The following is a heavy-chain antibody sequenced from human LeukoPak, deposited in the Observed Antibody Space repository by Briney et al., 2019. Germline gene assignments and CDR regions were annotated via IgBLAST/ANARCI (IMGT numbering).Heavy chain of an antibody. D-gene: IGHD5-24*01. V-gene: IGHV3-33*01. CDR3: AREARERGGFDY. J-gene: IGHJ4*02. CDR1: GFTFSSYG. CDR2: IWYDGSNK. Sequence: GGSLRLSCAASGFTFSSYGMHWVRQAPGKGLEWVAVIWYDGSNKYYAVSVKGRFTISRDNSKNTLYLQMNSLRAEDTAVYYCAREARERGGFDYWGQGTLVTVSS.